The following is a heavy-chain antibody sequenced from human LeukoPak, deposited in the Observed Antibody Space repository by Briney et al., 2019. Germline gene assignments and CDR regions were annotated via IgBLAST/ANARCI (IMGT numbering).Heavy chain of an antibody. CDR3: AKETYYDSSGYSDY. V-gene: IGHV3-23*01. Sequence: AGRSLRLSCAASGFTFDDYAMHWVRQAPGKGLEWVSAISGSGGSTYYADSVKGRFTISRDNSKNTLYLQMNSLRAEDTAVYYCAKETYYDSSGYSDYWGQGTLVTVSS. D-gene: IGHD3-22*01. J-gene: IGHJ4*02. CDR2: ISGSGGST. CDR1: GFTFDDYA.